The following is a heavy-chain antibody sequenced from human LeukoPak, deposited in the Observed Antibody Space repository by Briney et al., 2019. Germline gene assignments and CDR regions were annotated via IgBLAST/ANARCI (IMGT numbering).Heavy chain of an antibody. V-gene: IGHV3-74*01. Sequence: GSLRLSFAASGFTFSSEWMHWVRQAPGRGLVGISHINSDGGSTHYGDSVKGRFTVSRDNAKNTLYLQMNSLRAEDTAVYYCARDLPRTSGPWGQGTLVTVSS. J-gene: IGHJ5*02. D-gene: IGHD3-10*01. CDR2: INSDGGST. CDR1: GFTFSSEW. CDR3: ARDLPRTSGP.